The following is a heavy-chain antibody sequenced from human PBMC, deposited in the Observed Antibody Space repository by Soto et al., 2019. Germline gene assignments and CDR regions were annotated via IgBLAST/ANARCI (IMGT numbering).Heavy chain of an antibody. V-gene: IGHV4-34*01. J-gene: IGHJ4*02. CDR1: GGSFSGYY. CDR3: ARCDGLRKYYYDSSGYSPFDY. Sequence: SETLSLTCAVYGGSFSGYYWSWIRQPPGKGLEWIGEINHSGSTNYNPSLKSRVTISVDTSKNQFSLKLSSVTAADTAVYYCARCDGLRKYYYDSSGYSPFDYWGQGTLVTVSS. CDR2: INHSGST. D-gene: IGHD3-22*01.